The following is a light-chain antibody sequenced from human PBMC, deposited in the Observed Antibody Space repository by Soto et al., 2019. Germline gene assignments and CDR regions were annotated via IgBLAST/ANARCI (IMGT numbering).Light chain of an antibody. Sequence: EIVLTQSPGTLSLSPGEGATLSCRASLTISNNFIAWYQQRAGQAPRLVIYGASTRATGIPDRFSASGSGTDFTLTISRLEPEDFAVYFCQQRSNWPPLTFGPGTKVDIK. J-gene: IGKJ3*01. CDR1: LTISNNF. CDR3: QQRSNWPPLT. V-gene: IGKV3D-20*02. CDR2: GAS.